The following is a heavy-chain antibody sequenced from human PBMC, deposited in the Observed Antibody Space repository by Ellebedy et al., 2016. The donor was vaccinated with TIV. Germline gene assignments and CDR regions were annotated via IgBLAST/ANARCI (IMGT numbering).Heavy chain of an antibody. J-gene: IGHJ5*02. Sequence: GESLKISCAASGFTFSDHGMHWVRQAPGKGLEWVAVIWFDGSSRYYADSVKGRFTTSRDNSKNTMYLQMNSLRAEDTAVYYCARGAYNYDTSGYYGLDPWGQGAQVTVSS. CDR3: ARGAYNYDTSGYYGLDP. D-gene: IGHD3-22*01. CDR2: IWFDGSSR. CDR1: GFTFSDHG. V-gene: IGHV3-33*01.